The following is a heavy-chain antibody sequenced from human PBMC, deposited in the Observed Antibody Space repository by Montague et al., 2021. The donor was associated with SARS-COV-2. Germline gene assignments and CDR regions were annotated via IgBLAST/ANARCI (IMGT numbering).Heavy chain of an antibody. CDR1: GFRFSSYE. CDR3: ARVFATVGAMDRNDY. D-gene: IGHD1-26*01. V-gene: IGHV3-48*03. J-gene: IGHJ4*02. Sequence: SRSLSFSASGFRFSSYEMNWVRQAPGKGLEWVSYISSSGSTIYYADSVKGRFTISRDNAKNSLYLQMNSLRAEDTAVYYCARVFATVGAMDRNDYWGQGTLVTGSS. CDR2: ISSSGSTI.